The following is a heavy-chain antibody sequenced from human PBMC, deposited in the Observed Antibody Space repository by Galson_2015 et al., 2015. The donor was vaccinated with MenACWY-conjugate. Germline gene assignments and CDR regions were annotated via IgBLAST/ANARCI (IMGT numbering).Heavy chain of an antibody. V-gene: IGHV3-74*01. CDR1: GFTFRNYW. CDR2: INKDGSRT. D-gene: IGHD2-15*01. CDR3: VKDRGDIVAAVPANWFDP. J-gene: IGHJ5*02. Sequence: SLRLSCAASGFTFRNYWMHWGRQDPGKGLAWISPINKDGSRTTYAASVKGRFTISRDNAKNTVYLQMHSLRNEDTAVYYCVKDRGDIVAAVPANWFDPWGQGTLVTVSS.